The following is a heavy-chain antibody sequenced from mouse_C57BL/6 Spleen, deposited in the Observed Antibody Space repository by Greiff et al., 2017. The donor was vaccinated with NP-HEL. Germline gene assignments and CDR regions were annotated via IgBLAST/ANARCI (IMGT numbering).Heavy chain of an antibody. D-gene: IGHD1-1*01. CDR1: GYTFTDYY. CDR2: IYPGRGNT. J-gene: IGHJ2*01. V-gene: IGHV1-76*01. CDR3: AREAYYGSSYAFDY. Sequence: QVQLQQSGAELVRPGASVKLSCKASGYTFTDYYINWVKQRPGQGLEGIARIYPGRGNTYYNEKFKGKATLTAEKSSSTAYMQRSSLTSEDSAVYFCAREAYYGSSYAFDYWGQGTTLTVSS.